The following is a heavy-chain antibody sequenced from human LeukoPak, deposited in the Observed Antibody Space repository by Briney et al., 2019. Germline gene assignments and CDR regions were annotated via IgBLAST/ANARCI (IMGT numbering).Heavy chain of an antibody. D-gene: IGHD3-3*01. V-gene: IGHV4-61*02. CDR2: IHTSGST. CDR3: ARTPFLFGVVILWFDP. J-gene: IGHJ5*02. CDR1: GGSISSGSYY. Sequence: SETLSLTCTVSGGSISSGSYYWSWIRQPAGKGLEWIGRIHTSGSTNYNPSLKSRVTISVDTSKNQFSLKLSSVTAADTAVYYCARTPFLFGVVILWFDPWGQGALVTVSS.